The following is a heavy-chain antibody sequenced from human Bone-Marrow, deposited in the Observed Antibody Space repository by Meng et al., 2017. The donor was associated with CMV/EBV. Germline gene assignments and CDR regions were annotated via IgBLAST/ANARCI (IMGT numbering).Heavy chain of an antibody. CDR3: ARGWQLHS. Sequence: QVQLQQSGPGLVKPSXXXXLTCAISGDSVSSNSATWNWIRQSPSRGLEWLGRTYYRSKWSTDYAVSVRGRITINPDTSRNQFSLQLDSVTPEDTATYYCARGWQLHSWGQGTLVTVSS. D-gene: IGHD1-7*01. CDR2: TYYRSKWST. CDR1: GDSVSSNSAT. J-gene: IGHJ4*02. V-gene: IGHV6-1*01.